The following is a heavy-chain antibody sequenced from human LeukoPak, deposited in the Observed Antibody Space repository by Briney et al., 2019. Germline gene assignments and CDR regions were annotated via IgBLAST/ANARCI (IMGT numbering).Heavy chain of an antibody. Sequence: SETLSLTCAVYGGSISSYYWSWIRQPPGKGLEWIGYIYYSGSTNYNPSLKSRVTISVDTSKNQFSLKLSSVTAADTAVYYCARVVTVTTGYYYYYMDVWGKRTTVTVSS. CDR2: IYYSGST. V-gene: IGHV4-59*01. J-gene: IGHJ6*03. CDR3: ARVVTVTTGYYYYYMDV. CDR1: GGSISSYY. D-gene: IGHD4-11*01.